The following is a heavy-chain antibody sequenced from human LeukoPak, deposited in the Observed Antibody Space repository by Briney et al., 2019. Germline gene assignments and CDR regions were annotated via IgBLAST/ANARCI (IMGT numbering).Heavy chain of an antibody. J-gene: IGHJ4*02. CDR2: IRYDGSNK. D-gene: IGHD1-26*01. V-gene: IGHV3-30*02. Sequence: PGGSLRLSCAASGFTFSSYGMHWVRQAPGKGLEWVAFIRYDGSNKYYADSVKGRFTISRDNSKNTLYLQMNSLRAKDTAVYYCAKDRSGSYSQGLDYWGQGTLVTVSS. CDR3: AKDRSGSYSQGLDY. CDR1: GFTFSSYG.